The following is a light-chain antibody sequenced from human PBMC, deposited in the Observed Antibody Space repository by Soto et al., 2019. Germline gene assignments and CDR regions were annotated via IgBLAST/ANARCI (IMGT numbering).Light chain of an antibody. J-gene: IGKJ1*01. CDR3: QQYNNWPLT. CDR1: QSISST. V-gene: IGKV3-15*01. Sequence: EIVMTQSPATLSVAPGERATLSCRASQSISSTLAWYQQKPGQAPRLLIYGASTRATGIPARFSGSGSGTEFTLTISSLQSEDFAVYHCQQYNNWPLTFGQGTKVEIK. CDR2: GAS.